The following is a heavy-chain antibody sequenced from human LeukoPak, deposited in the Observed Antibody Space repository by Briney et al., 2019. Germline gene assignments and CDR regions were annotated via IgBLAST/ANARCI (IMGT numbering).Heavy chain of an antibody. CDR2: IIPIFGTA. CDR3: ARESNIYCSGGSCYVQGKPHHAFDI. D-gene: IGHD2-15*01. CDR1: GGTFSSYA. V-gene: IGHV1-69*13. Sequence: GASVKVSCKASGGTFSSYAISWVRQAPGQGLEWMGGIIPIFGTANYAQKFQGRVTITADESTGTAYMELSSLRSEDTAVYYCARESNIYCSGGSCYVQGKPHHAFDIWGQGTMVTVSS. J-gene: IGHJ3*02.